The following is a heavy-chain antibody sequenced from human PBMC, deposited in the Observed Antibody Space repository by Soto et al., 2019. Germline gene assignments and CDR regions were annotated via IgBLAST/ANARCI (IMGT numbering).Heavy chain of an antibody. V-gene: IGHV4-34*01. CDR1: GGSFSGYY. CDR2: INHSGST. J-gene: IGHJ6*02. D-gene: IGHD3-10*01. Sequence: SETLFLTCAVYGGSFSGYYWSWIRQPPGKGLEWIGEINHSGSTNYNPSLKSRVTISVDTSKNQFSLKLSSVTAADTAVYYCARPGYGSGSYYYYYGMDVWGQGTTVTVSS. CDR3: ARPGYGSGSYYYYYGMDV.